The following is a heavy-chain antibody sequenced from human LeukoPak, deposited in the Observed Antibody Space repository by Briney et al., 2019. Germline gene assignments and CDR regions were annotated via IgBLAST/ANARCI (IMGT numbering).Heavy chain of an antibody. CDR1: GFTFSSNA. D-gene: IGHD6-19*01. V-gene: IGHV3-23*01. CDR3: ANPSYNSGWFIVS. CDR2: ISSTGDIT. J-gene: IGHJ5*02. Sequence: GGSLRLSCATSGFTFSSNAMTWVRQAPGKGLEWVSSISSTGDITYFADSVQGRFTISRDNSKNTLYLHMNSLRAEDTAVYSCANPSYNSGWFIVSWGQGTLVTVSS.